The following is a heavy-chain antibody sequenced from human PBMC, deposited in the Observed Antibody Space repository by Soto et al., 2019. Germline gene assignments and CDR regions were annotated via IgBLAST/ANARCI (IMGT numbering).Heavy chain of an antibody. CDR2: ISSSNNYI. J-gene: IGHJ4*02. V-gene: IGHV3-21*01. CDR3: ARQSGGYSAPLDY. D-gene: IGHD2-21*02. Sequence: EVQLVESGGGLVKPGGSLRLSCAASGFTFPTYSMNWVRQAPGKGLEWVSSISSSNNYIFYADSVKGRFTISRDNAKNSLYLQMNSLTDEDTAVYYCARQSGGYSAPLDYWGQGTLVTVSS. CDR1: GFTFPTYS.